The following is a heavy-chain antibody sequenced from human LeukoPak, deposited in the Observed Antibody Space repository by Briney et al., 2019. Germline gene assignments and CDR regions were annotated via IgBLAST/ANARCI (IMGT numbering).Heavy chain of an antibody. J-gene: IGHJ4*02. CDR2: FDPEDGET. CDR1: GYTLTELS. D-gene: IGHD3-10*01. Sequence: ASVKVSCKVSGYTLTELSMHWVRQAPGKGLEWMGGFDPEDGETIYAQKFQGRVTMTEDTSTDTAYMELSSLRSEDTAVYYCATWPYYYGSGSYRGGFDYWGQGTLVTVSS. CDR3: ATWPYYYGSGSYRGGFDY. V-gene: IGHV1-24*01.